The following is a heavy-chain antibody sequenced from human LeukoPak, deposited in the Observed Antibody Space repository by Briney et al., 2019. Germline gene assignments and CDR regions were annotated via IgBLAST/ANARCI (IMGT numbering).Heavy chain of an antibody. Sequence: SETLSLTCAVYGGSFSGYYWSWIRQPPGKGLEWIGEINHSGSTNYNPSLKSRVTISVDTSKNQFSLKLSSVTAADTAVYYCARRRPRARIAVAGTFDYWGQGTLVTVSS. CDR1: GGSFSGYY. J-gene: IGHJ4*02. V-gene: IGHV4-34*01. D-gene: IGHD6-19*01. CDR2: INHSGST. CDR3: ARRRPRARIAVAGTFDY.